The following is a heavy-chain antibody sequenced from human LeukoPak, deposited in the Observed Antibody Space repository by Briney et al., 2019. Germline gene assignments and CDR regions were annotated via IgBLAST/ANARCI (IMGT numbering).Heavy chain of an antibody. D-gene: IGHD3-10*01. CDR2: INHSGST. CDR3: ARVHYYGQGAFDI. J-gene: IGHJ3*02. CDR1: GGSFSGYY. V-gene: IGHV4-34*01. Sequence: SETLSLTCAVYGGSFSGYYWSWIRQAPGKGLEWIGEINHSGSTNYNPSLKSRVTISVDTSKNQFSLKLSSVTAADTAVYYCARVHYYGQGAFDIWGQGTMVTVSS.